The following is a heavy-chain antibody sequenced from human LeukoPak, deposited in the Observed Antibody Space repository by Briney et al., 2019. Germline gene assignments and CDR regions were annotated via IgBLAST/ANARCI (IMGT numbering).Heavy chain of an antibody. J-gene: IGHJ4*02. CDR3: AEDSQVIINFYFES. CDR2: ISFAAVTT. V-gene: IGHV3-23*01. CDR1: GFSFSSFA. Sequence: GGSLRLSCTASGFSFSSFAMSWVRQAPGKGLEWVSSISFAAVTTYYADSVKGRFTTSRDNSKNTLYLQMNNLRAEDTSVYLCAEDSQVIINFYFESWGQGTLVTVSS. D-gene: IGHD3-10*01.